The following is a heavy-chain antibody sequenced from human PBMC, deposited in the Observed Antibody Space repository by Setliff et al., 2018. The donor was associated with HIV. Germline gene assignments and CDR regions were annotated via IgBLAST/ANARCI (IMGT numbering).Heavy chain of an antibody. J-gene: IGHJ4*02. Sequence: GGSLRLSCAASGFTFSSYSMNWVRQTPGKGLEWISYISSSSNTIYYADSVKGRFTISRDNAKNSLYLQMNSLRAEDTAMYYCARALYRVKQQLVPHFFDYWGQGTLVTVS. D-gene: IGHD6-13*01. V-gene: IGHV3-48*01. CDR1: GFTFSSYS. CDR2: ISSSSNTI. CDR3: ARALYRVKQQLVPHFFDY.